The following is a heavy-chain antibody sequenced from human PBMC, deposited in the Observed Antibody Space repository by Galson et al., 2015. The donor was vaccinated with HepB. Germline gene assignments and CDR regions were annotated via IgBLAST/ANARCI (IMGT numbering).Heavy chain of an antibody. Sequence: SLRLSCAASGFTFSSYSMNWVRQAPGKGLEWVSSISSSSSYIYYADSVKGRFTISRDNAKNSLYLQMNSLRAEDTAVYYCARDPLGATPYYFDYWGQGTLVTVSS. CDR1: GFTFSSYS. V-gene: IGHV3-21*01. CDR2: ISSSSSYI. CDR3: ARDPLGATPYYFDY. D-gene: IGHD1-26*01. J-gene: IGHJ4*02.